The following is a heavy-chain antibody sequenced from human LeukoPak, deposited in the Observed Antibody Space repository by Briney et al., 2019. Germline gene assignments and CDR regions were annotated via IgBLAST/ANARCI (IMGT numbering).Heavy chain of an antibody. CDR1: GFTFSSYA. V-gene: IGHV3-30-3*01. CDR3: AGLATVTT. J-gene: IGHJ5*02. CDR2: ISYDGSNK. Sequence: PGRSLRLSCAASGFTFSSYAMHWVRQAPGKGLEWVAVISYDGSNKYYADSVKGRFTISRDNSKNTLYLQMNSLRAEDTAVYYCAGLATVTTWGQGTLVTVSS. D-gene: IGHD4-17*01.